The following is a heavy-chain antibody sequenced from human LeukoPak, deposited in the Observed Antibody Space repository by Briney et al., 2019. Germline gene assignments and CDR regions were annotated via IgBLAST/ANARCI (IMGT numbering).Heavy chain of an antibody. CDR2: IYTSGTS. CDR3: AGSLPAPKEFAY. V-gene: IGHV4-4*09. CDR1: GGSINSYY. J-gene: IGHJ4*02. Sequence: PSETLSLTCTVSGGSINSYYWSWIRQPPGKGLEWIGYIYTSGTSNYTPSLKSRVTMSVDTSNNQFSLKSHSVTAADTAVYYCAGSLPAPKEFAYWGQGTLVTVSS.